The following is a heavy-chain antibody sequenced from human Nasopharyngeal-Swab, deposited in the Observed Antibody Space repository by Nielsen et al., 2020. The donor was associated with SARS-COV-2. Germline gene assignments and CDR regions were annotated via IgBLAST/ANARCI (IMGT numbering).Heavy chain of an antibody. Sequence: GESLKISCAASGFTVSSNYMSWVRQAPGKGLEWVSVIYSGGTTYYADSVKGRFTISRDNSKNTLYLQMSSLRAEDTAVYYCARGGVTIFGVVILDGFDIWGQGTMVTVSS. CDR2: IYSGGTT. J-gene: IGHJ3*02. CDR3: ARGGVTIFGVVILDGFDI. D-gene: IGHD3-3*01. V-gene: IGHV3-53*01. CDR1: GFTVSSNY.